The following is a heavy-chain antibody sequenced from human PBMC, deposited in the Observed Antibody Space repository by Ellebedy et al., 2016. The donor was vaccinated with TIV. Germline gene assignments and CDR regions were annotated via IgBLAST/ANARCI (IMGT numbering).Heavy chain of an antibody. J-gene: IGHJ4*02. CDR2: ISASGGAT. V-gene: IGHV3-23*01. CDR3: ANRLLCEY. Sequence: GESLKISCAASGFIFSDDAMSWVRQAPGKGLEWVSLISASGGATYYADSVKGRFTTSRDNSKNMVYLQMNSLRVEDTAVYYFANRLLCEYWGQGTLVTVSS. CDR1: GFIFSDDA.